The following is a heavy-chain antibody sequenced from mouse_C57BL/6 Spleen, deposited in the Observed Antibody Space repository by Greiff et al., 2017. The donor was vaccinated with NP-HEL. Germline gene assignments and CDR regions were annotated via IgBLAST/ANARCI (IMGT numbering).Heavy chain of an antibody. J-gene: IGHJ2*01. CDR1: GYSFTGYY. CDR3: ARSHHYYGSSPYYFDY. CDR2: INPSTGGT. D-gene: IGHD1-1*01. Sequence: EVQLQQSGPELVKPGASVKISCKASGYSFTGYYMNWVKQSPEKSLEWIGEINPSTGGTTYNQKFKAKATLSVDKSSSTAYMQLKSLTSEDSAVYYCARSHHYYGSSPYYFDYWGQGTTLTVSS. V-gene: IGHV1-42*01.